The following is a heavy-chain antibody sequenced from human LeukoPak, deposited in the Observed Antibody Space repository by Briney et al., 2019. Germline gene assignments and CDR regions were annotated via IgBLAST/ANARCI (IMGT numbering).Heavy chain of an antibody. J-gene: IGHJ4*02. CDR2: IRHDGSNV. Sequence: PGGSLRRSCEASGFDIRDYYMSWVRQAPGKGLEWVGDIRHDGSNVYNVDLVRGRFTISRDIGKNSLFLQMNSLKDEDTAVYYCARDGSGTDFSLDHWGQGTLVSVSS. CDR1: GFDIRDYY. D-gene: IGHD3-10*01. CDR3: ARDGSGTDFSLDH. V-gene: IGHV3-7*04.